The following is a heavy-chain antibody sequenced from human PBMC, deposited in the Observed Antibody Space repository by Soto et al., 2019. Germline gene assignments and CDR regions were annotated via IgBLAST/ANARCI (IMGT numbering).Heavy chain of an antibody. J-gene: IGHJ3*02. V-gene: IGHV1-18*01. CDR1: GYTFTSYG. D-gene: IGHD6-19*01. CDR3: ARASKQWLHGYDAFDI. Sequence: QVQLVQSGAEVKKPGASVKVSCKASGYTFTSYGISWVRQAPGQGLEWMGWISDYNGNTNYAQKLQGRVTMTTDTSTSTAYMELRSLRSDDTAVYYCARASKQWLHGYDAFDIWGQGNMVTVSS. CDR2: ISDYNGNT.